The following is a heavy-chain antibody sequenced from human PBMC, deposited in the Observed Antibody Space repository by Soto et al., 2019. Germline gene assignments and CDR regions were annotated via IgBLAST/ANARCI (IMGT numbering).Heavy chain of an antibody. D-gene: IGHD3-9*01. V-gene: IGHV1-8*01. CDR3: ARGPYYDILTGRKYYYYYYMDV. CDR2: MNPNSGNT. Sequence: ASVKVSCKASGYTFTSYDINWVRQATGQGLEWMGWMNPNSGNTGYAQKFQGRVTMTRNTSISTAYMGLSSLRSEDTAVYYCARGPYYDILTGRKYYYYYYMDVWGKGTTVTVSS. J-gene: IGHJ6*03. CDR1: GYTFTSYD.